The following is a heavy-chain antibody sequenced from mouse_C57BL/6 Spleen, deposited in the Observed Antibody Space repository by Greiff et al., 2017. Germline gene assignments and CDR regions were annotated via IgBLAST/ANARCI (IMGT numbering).Heavy chain of an antibody. CDR2: IYPGSGST. CDR3: AREGTVVAPYAMDY. Sequence: QVQLQQPGAELVKPGASVKMSCKASGYTFTSYWITWVKQRPGQGLEWIGDIYPGSGSTNYNEKFKSKATLTVDTSSSTAYMQLSSLTSEDSAVYYCAREGTVVAPYAMDYWGQGTSVTVSS. J-gene: IGHJ4*01. D-gene: IGHD1-1*01. V-gene: IGHV1-55*01. CDR1: GYTFTSYW.